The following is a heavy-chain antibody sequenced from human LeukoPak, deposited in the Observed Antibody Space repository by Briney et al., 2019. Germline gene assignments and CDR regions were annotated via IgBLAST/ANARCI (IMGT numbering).Heavy chain of an antibody. Sequence: ASVKVSCKASGGTFSSYAISWVRQAPGQGLEWMGWISAYNGNTNYAQKLQGRVTMTTDTSTSTAYMELRSLRSDDTAVYYCARGGLLWFGELLLDYWGQGTLVTVSS. V-gene: IGHV1-18*01. CDR2: ISAYNGNT. J-gene: IGHJ4*02. CDR3: ARGGLLWFGELLLDY. CDR1: GGTFSSYA. D-gene: IGHD3-10*01.